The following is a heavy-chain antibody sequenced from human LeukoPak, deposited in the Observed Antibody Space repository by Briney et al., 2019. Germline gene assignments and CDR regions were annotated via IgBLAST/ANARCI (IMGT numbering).Heavy chain of an antibody. Sequence: PGESLRLSCAASGFPFGSYAMSWVRQTPGKGLVWVSRINSDGSSTSYADSVKGRFTISRDNAKNTLYLQMNSLRAEDTAVYYCARTRTTVTPFDYWGQGTLVTVSS. CDR3: ARTRTTVTPFDY. CDR1: GFPFGSYA. V-gene: IGHV3-74*01. J-gene: IGHJ4*02. D-gene: IGHD4-17*01. CDR2: INSDGSST.